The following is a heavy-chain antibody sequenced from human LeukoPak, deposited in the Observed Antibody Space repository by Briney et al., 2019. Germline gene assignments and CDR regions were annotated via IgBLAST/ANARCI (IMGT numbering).Heavy chain of an antibody. D-gene: IGHD3-22*01. J-gene: IGHJ4*02. CDR3: ARDYYDSSGYSRRYFDY. CDR1: DVSISSSY. CDR2: IYYSGST. V-gene: IGHV4-59*01. Sequence: PSETLSLTCSVSDVSISSSYWSWIRQPPGKGLEWIGYIYYSGSTNYNPSLKSRVTISVDTSKNQFSLKLSSVTAADTAVYYCARDYYDSSGYSRRYFDYWGQGTLVTVSS.